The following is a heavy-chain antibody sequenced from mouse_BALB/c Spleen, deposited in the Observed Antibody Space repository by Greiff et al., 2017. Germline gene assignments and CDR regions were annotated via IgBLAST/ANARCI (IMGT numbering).Heavy chain of an antibody. Sequence: EVKLMESGPGLVQPSQSLSLTCTVTGYSITSDYAWNWIRQFPGNKLEWMGYISYSGSTSYNPSLKSRISITRDTSKNQFFLQLNSVTTEDTATYYCARRGVSFAYWGQGTLVTVSA. J-gene: IGHJ3*01. CDR3: ARRGVSFAY. V-gene: IGHV3-2*02. D-gene: IGHD6-2*01. CDR2: ISYSGST. CDR1: GYSITSDYA.